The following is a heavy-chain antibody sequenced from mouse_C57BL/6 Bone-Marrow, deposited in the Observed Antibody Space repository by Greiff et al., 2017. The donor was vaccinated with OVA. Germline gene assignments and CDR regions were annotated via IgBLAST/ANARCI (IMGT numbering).Heavy chain of an antibody. CDR3: ARWLLRNWYFDV. J-gene: IGHJ1*03. CDR2: ISSGGSYT. V-gene: IGHV5-6*01. D-gene: IGHD2-3*01. CDR1: GFTFSSYG. Sequence: EVMLVESGGDLVKTGGSLKLSCAASGFTFSSYGMSWVRQTPDKRLEWVATISSGGSYTYYPDSVKGRFTISRDNAKNTLYLQMSSLKSEDTAMYYCARWLLRNWYFDVWGTGTTVTVSS.